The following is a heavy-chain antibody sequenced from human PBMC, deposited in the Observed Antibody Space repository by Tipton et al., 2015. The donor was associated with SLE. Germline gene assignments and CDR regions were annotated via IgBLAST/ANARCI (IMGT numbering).Heavy chain of an antibody. J-gene: IGHJ4*02. CDR3: ARGAPGYYFDY. V-gene: IGHV3-48*03. CDR1: GFIFSSYE. Sequence: SLRLSCAASGFIFSSYEMNWVRQAPGKGLEWVSYISSSGNTIYYADSVKGRFTISRDNAKNSLYLQMNSLRAEDTAVYYCARGAPGYYFDYWGQGTLVTVSS. CDR2: ISSSGNTI.